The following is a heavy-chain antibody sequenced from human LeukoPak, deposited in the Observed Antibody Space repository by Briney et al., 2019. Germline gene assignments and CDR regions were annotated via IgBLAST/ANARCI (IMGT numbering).Heavy chain of an antibody. V-gene: IGHV4-4*07. D-gene: IGHD2-15*01. CDR2: VYTSGST. CDR3: ARGGVGYCSGGNCEFDQ. Sequence: SETLSLTCTVSGGSIGSYYWSWIRQPAGKGLEWMGRVYTSGSTNYNPSLKSRVTMSIDTSKNQFSLKLSSVTAADTAVYYCARGGVGYCSGGNCEFDQWGQGTLVTVSS. CDR1: GGSIGSYY. J-gene: IGHJ5*02.